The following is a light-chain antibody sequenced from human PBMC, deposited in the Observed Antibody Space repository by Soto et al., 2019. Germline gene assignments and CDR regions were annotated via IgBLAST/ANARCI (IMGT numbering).Light chain of an antibody. CDR3: QQYYNWPLT. Sequence: VMTQSPATLSVSPGERATLSCRASHSVSASLAWYQQKPGQAPRLLISGASTRAAGLPARFSGSGSGPEFTLTISSLQSEDFALFYCQQYYNWPLTFGQGTKV. J-gene: IGKJ1*01. CDR1: HSVSAS. CDR2: GAS. V-gene: IGKV3-15*01.